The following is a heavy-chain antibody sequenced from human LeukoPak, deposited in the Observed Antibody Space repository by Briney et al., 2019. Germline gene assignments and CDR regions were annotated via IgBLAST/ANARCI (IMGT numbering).Heavy chain of an antibody. CDR1: GFTFDDYA. D-gene: IGHD1-26*01. CDR3: AKSRQIGIVGTFDY. CDR2: ISWNSGSI. V-gene: IGHV3-9*01. Sequence: PGGSLRLSCAASGFTFDDYAMHWVRQAPGKGLEWVSGISWNSGSIGYADSVKGRFTISRDNAKNSLYLQVNSLRAEDTALYYCAKSRQIGIVGTFDYWGQGTLVTVSS. J-gene: IGHJ4*02.